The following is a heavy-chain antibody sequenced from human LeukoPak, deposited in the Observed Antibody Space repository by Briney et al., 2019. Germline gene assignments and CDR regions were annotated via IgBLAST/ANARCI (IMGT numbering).Heavy chain of an antibody. V-gene: IGHV4-34*01. J-gene: IGHJ4*02. CDR2: INHSGST. CDR3: ARDNGVAAAGTLYFDY. D-gene: IGHD6-13*01. Sequence: PSETLSLTCAVYGGSFSGYYWSWLRQPPGKGLEWLGEINHSGSTNYNPSLKSRVTISVDTSKNQFSLKLSSVTAADTAVYYCARDNGVAAAGTLYFDYWGQGTLVTVSS. CDR1: GGSFSGYY.